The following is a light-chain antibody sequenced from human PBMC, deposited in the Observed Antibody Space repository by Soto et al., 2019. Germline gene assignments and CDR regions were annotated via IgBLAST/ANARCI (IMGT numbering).Light chain of an antibody. CDR3: QQYYSTPPPT. CDR2: WAS. CDR1: QSVLYSSNNKNY. V-gene: IGKV4-1*01. J-gene: IGKJ1*01. Sequence: DIVMTQSPDSLAVSLGERATINCKSSQSVLYSSNNKNYLAWYQQKPGQPPKLLIYWASTRESGVPDRFSGSGSGTDVTLNISSLQAEDVAVYYWQQYYSTPPPTFGQGTKVEIK.